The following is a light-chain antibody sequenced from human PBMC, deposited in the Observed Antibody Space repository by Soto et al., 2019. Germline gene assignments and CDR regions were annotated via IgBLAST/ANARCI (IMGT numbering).Light chain of an antibody. CDR1: QSVSSY. CDR3: QNCIDALT. Sequence: EIVLTQSPATLSLSPGERATLSCSASQSVSSYLAWFQQKPGRAPRLLIYDASNSATGIAAWFSGSGSGTDFTLTMSRVGPEDYTVDDGQNCIDALTFVGETKVEIK. J-gene: IGKJ4*01. CDR2: DAS. V-gene: IGKV3-11*01.